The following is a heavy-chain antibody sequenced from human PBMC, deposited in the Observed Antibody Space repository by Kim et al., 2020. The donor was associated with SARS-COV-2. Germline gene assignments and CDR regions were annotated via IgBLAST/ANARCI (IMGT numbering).Heavy chain of an antibody. CDR3: ARIGDY. J-gene: IGHJ4*02. D-gene: IGHD2-15*01. Sequence: PGDSDTRYSPAFQAQVTISADKSISTAYLHWSSLKASDTAMYYCARIGDYWGQGTLVTVSS. CDR2: PGDSDT. V-gene: IGHV5-51*01.